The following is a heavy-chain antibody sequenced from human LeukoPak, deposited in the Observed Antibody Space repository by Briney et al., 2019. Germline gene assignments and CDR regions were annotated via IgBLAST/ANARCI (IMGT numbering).Heavy chain of an antibody. CDR3: AREGYYGSGSPPSLYFDY. D-gene: IGHD3-10*01. Sequence: PGGSLRLSCAASGFTFSGRWMSWLRQAPGKGLEWVANINQDGTDKYYVDSVKGRFTISRDNSRSTLYLQMNSLRPEDTAIYYCAREGYYGSGSPPSLYFDYWGQGTLVTVSS. CDR1: GFTFSGRW. J-gene: IGHJ4*02. V-gene: IGHV3-7*01. CDR2: INQDGTDK.